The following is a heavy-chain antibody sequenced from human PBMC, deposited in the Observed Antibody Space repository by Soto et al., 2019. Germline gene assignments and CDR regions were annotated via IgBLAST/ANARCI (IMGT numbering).Heavy chain of an antibody. CDR2: IIPIFGTA. CDR3: ARERVRLYPTPNWFDP. Sequence: SVKVSCKASGGTFSSYAISWVRQAPGQGLEWMGGIIPIFGTANYAQKFQGRVTITADESTSTAYMELSSLRSEDTAVYYCARERVRLYPTPNWFDPWGQGTLVTVS. V-gene: IGHV1-69*13. D-gene: IGHD2-8*01. CDR1: GGTFSSYA. J-gene: IGHJ5*02.